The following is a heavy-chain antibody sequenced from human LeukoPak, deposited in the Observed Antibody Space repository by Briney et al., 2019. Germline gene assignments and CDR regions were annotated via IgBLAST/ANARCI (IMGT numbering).Heavy chain of an antibody. CDR2: ISGPSDTI. V-gene: IGHV3-48*04. CDR1: GFTFSPYP. D-gene: IGHD5-24*01. J-gene: IGHJ4*02. Sequence: GGSLRLSCAASGFTFSPYPMNWVRQAPGKGLEWVSYISGPSDTIHYADSVKGRFTISRDNAKNSLYLQMNSLGPEDTAVYYCARDLGRDRYFDSWGQGTLVTVSS. CDR3: ARDLGRDRYFDS.